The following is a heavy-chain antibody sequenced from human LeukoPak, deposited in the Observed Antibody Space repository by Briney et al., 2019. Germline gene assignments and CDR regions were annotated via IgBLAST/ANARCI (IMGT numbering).Heavy chain of an antibody. Sequence: PETLSLTCTVSGGSISSYYWSWIRQPPGKGLEWIGYIYYSGSTNYNPSLKSRVTISVDTSKNQFSLKLSSVTAADTAVYFCARLPYYDILTGYSYFDYWGQGTLVTVSS. J-gene: IGHJ4*02. V-gene: IGHV4-59*08. CDR3: ARLPYYDILTGYSYFDY. D-gene: IGHD3-9*01. CDR1: GGSISSYY. CDR2: IYYSGST.